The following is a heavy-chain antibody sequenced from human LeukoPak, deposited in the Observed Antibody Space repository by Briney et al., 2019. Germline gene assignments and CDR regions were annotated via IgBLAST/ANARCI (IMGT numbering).Heavy chain of an antibody. CDR1: GGSISSGDYY. CDR3: ARSPMTTDPFFDY. CDR2: IYYSGST. Sequence: SQTLSLTCTVSGGSISSGDYYWSWIRQPPGKGLEWIGYIYYSGSTYYNPSLKSRVTISVDTSKNQFSLKLSSVTAADMAVYYCARSPMTTDPFFDYWGQGTLVTVSS. D-gene: IGHD4-17*01. J-gene: IGHJ4*02. V-gene: IGHV4-30-4*01.